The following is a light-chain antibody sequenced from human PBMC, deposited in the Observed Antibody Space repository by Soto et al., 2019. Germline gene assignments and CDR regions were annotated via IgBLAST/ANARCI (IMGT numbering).Light chain of an antibody. J-gene: IGKJ5*01. V-gene: IGKV3-20*01. CDR1: QSVSSNY. Sequence: VLTQSPGTLSLSTGERATLSCRASQSVSSNYLGWYQQKPGQAPRLLIYGASSRATGIPARFSGSGSGTDFSLTIRGLKPEDFAVYYCQQYRMSPNTFGQGTRLEIK. CDR3: QQYRMSPNT. CDR2: GAS.